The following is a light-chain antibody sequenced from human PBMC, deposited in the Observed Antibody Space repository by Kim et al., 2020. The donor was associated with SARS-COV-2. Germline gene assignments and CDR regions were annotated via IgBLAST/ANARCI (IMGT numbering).Light chain of an antibody. CDR1: QSVSSSY. J-gene: IGKJ2*01. Sequence: LSPGERATLSCRSSQSVSSSYLAWYQQKPGQAPRLLIYGASSRATGIPDRFSGSGSGTDFTLTISRLEPEDFAVYYCQQYGSSPYTFGQGTKLEI. CDR3: QQYGSSPYT. CDR2: GAS. V-gene: IGKV3-20*01.